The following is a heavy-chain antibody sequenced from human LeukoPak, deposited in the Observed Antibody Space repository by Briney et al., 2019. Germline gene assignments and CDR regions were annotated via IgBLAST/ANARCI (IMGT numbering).Heavy chain of an antibody. Sequence: GGSLRLSCAASGFTFSSYAMSWVRQAPGKGLEWVSAISGSGGSTYCADSVKGRFTISRDNSKNTLYLQMNSLRAEDTAVYYCAKQPRGKIYYYMDVWGKGTTVTVSS. J-gene: IGHJ6*03. CDR3: AKQPRGKIYYYMDV. V-gene: IGHV3-23*01. CDR2: ISGSGGST. CDR1: GFTFSSYA. D-gene: IGHD6-25*01.